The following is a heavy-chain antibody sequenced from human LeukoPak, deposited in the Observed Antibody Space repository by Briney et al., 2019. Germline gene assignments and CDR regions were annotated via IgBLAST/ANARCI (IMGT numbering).Heavy chain of an antibody. Sequence: SETLSLTCTVSGGSISSYYWSWIRQPPGKGLEWIGYIYYSGSTNYNPSLKNRVTISVDTSKNQFSLKLSSVPAADAAGSYYARPATIFRKDAFDIWGQGTMVTVSS. CDR2: IYYSGST. D-gene: IGHD3-9*01. CDR1: GGSISSYY. CDR3: ARPATIFRKDAFDI. J-gene: IGHJ3*02. V-gene: IGHV4-59*08.